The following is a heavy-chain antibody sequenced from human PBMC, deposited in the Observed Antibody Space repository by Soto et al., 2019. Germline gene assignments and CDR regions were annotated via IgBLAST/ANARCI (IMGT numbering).Heavy chain of an antibody. CDR3: ARDKAATGPLHY. Sequence: QVQLVQSGAEVKKPGSSVKVSCKASGDTFSNSAISWVRQAPGQGLEWMGGIIPFFGTENYAQKFQGRVTITADESTSTSYMELSSLRSGDSAVYYCARDKAATGPLHYWSQGTLVTVSS. CDR2: IIPFFGTE. V-gene: IGHV1-69*01. CDR1: GDTFSNSA. J-gene: IGHJ4*02. D-gene: IGHD6-13*01.